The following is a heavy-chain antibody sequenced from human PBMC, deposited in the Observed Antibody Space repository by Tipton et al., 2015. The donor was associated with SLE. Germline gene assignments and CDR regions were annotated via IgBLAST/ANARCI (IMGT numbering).Heavy chain of an antibody. CDR1: GGSISNSDYY. CDR2: VYYTGST. CDR3: ARLPYNWVYGAYYYYMDG. Sequence: TLSLTCTVSGGSISNSDYYWGWLRPPPGKTLEWIGSVYYTGSTYSNLSRKSRITMSVDTSKNQFSLKLTSVTAADTAVYYCARLPYNWVYGAYYYYMDGWGKGTTVTVSS. J-gene: IGHJ6*03. V-gene: IGHV4-39*01. D-gene: IGHD1-20*01.